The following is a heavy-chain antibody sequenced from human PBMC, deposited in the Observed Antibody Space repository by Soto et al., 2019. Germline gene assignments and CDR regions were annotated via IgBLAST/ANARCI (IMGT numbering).Heavy chain of an antibody. CDR2: IRAYNGNT. Sequence: QVQLVQSGAEVKKPGASVKVSCKASGYTFTSYGISWVRQAPGQGLEWMGWIRAYNGNTNYAQKLQGRVTMTTDTYTSTAYLELRSPRADDTAVYYCARDLPTMDVWGQGTTVTVSS. CDR1: GYTFTSYG. CDR3: ARDLPTMDV. J-gene: IGHJ6*02. V-gene: IGHV1-18*01.